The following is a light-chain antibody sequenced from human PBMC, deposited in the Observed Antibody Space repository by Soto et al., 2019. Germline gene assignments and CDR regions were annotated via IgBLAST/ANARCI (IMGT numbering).Light chain of an antibody. V-gene: IGKV3-15*01. CDR3: QQYNDWPPFT. CDR2: GAS. CDR1: QTVSSN. J-gene: IGKJ3*01. Sequence: EIVMTQSPATLSVSPGERATLSCRASQTVSSNLAWYQQKPGQAPRLLIYGASTRAPGIPARFSGSGSGTEFTLTISSLQSEDFAVYYCQQYNDWPPFTIGPGIRVEIK.